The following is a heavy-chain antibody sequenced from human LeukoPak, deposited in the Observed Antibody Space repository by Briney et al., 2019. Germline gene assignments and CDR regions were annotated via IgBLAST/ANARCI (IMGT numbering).Heavy chain of an antibody. CDR2: IYPRDSDT. Sequence: GESLKIFCKASGYTFTHQWIGWLRQKSGSGLEWMGIIYPRDSDTRYSPSFQGHVSISADTSINTAYLEWSRLEASDTAIYYCARHSDVIGAIWGQGTLVTVSS. D-gene: IGHD3-10*01. CDR1: GYTFTHQW. J-gene: IGHJ4*02. CDR3: ARHSDVIGAI. V-gene: IGHV5-51*01.